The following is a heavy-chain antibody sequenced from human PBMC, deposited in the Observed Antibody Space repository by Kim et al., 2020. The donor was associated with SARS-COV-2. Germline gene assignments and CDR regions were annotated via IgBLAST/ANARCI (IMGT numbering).Heavy chain of an antibody. CDR3: AREGGSGYDSGRGWGD. D-gene: IGHD5-12*01. Sequence: GGSLRLSCAASGFTFSSYSMNWVRQAPGKGLEWVSSISSSSSYIYYADSVKGRFTISRDNAKNSLYLQMNSLRAEDTAVYYCAREGGSGYDSGRGWGDWGQGTLVTVSS. V-gene: IGHV3-21*01. CDR2: ISSSSSYI. J-gene: IGHJ4*02. CDR1: GFTFSSYS.